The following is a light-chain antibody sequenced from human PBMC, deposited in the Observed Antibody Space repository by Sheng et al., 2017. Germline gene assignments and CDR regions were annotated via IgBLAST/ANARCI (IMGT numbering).Light chain of an antibody. CDR3: ASWDDVPNIWV. CDR2: ESD. J-gene: IGLJ3*02. V-gene: IGLV1-44*01. Sequence: QSLLTQPPSASGTPGRRVTISCSGSTSNIGRNTVNWYQLIPGTAPSLLIYESDQRPSGVPDRFSGTKSGTSASLAISGLQSEDEAEYYCASWDDVPNIWVFGGGTKLTVL. CDR1: TSNIGRNT.